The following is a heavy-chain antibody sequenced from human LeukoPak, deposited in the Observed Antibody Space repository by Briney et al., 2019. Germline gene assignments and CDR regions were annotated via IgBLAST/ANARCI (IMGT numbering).Heavy chain of an antibody. D-gene: IGHD6-19*01. J-gene: IGHJ4*02. CDR2: IYCSGST. Sequence: PSETLSLTCTVSGGSISSYYWSWIRQPPGKGLEWIGYIYCSGSTNYNPSLKSRVTISVDTSKNQFSLKLSSVTAADTAVYYCARAAAYSSGWYGPDYWGQGTLVTVSS. CDR3: ARAAAYSSGWYGPDY. CDR1: GGSISSYY. V-gene: IGHV4-59*01.